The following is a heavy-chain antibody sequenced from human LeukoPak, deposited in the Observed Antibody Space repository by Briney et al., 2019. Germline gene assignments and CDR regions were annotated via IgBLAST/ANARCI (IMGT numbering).Heavy chain of an antibody. CDR1: GGSVSSGTYY. V-gene: IGHV4-61*01. CDR2: MVYTGST. Sequence: SETLSLTCAVSGGSVSSGTYYWSWVPQPPGQGLEWIGYMVYTGSTNYNPSLKSRVSISLDTSKNQFSLKLTSMTAADTAVYFCARASGSPHDVAFDIWGQGTMVTVSS. J-gene: IGHJ3*02. D-gene: IGHD3-10*01. CDR3: ARASGSPHDVAFDI.